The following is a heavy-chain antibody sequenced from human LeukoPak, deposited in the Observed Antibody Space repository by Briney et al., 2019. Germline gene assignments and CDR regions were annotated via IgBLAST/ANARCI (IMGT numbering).Heavy chain of an antibody. V-gene: IGHV3-23*01. CDR1: GFTFSSYA. D-gene: IGHD3-22*01. CDR2: ISGSGGST. Sequence: PGGSLRLSCAASGFTFSSYAMSWVRQAPGKGLEWVSAISGSGGSTYYADSVKGRFTISRDNSKNTLYLQMNSLRAEDTAVYYCAKVYYYDSSGYYAPPSFFDYWGHGTLVTVSS. J-gene: IGHJ4*01. CDR3: AKVYYYDSSGYYAPPSFFDY.